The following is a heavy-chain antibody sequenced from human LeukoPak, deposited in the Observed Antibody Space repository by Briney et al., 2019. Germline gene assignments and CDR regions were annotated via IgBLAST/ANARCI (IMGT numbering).Heavy chain of an antibody. J-gene: IGHJ5*02. D-gene: IGHD4-17*01. CDR1: GYTFTTYG. CDR2: ISTYNGNT. CDR3: ARDRGLRSWFDP. Sequence: ASVKVSCKASGYTFTTYGISWVRQAPGQGLEWMGWISTYNGNTNYAQKLQGRVTMTTDTSTSTAYMELRSLRSDDTAVYYCARDRGLRSWFDPWGQGTLVTVSS. V-gene: IGHV1-18*01.